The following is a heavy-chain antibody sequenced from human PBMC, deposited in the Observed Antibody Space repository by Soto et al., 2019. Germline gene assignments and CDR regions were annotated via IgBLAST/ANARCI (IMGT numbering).Heavy chain of an antibody. CDR3: ASKAGSGYDYFFDF. D-gene: IGHD5-12*01. Sequence: QVQLQQSGPGLVKPSQTLSLTCTISGDSVSSNNVTWNWSRQSPSRGLEWLGRTFYRSKYYYDYSFSVNSRMTIHAYTSKNQFSLQMHSLTPEDTAVYYCASKAGSGYDYFFDFWGQGNLVTVSS. CDR1: GDSVSSNNVT. J-gene: IGHJ4*02. V-gene: IGHV6-1*01. CDR2: TFYRSKYYY.